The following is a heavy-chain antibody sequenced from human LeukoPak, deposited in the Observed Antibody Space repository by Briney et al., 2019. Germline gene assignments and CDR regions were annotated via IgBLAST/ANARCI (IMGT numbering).Heavy chain of an antibody. CDR1: GFMFNSYV. D-gene: IGHD2-15*01. CDR2: IPYDGSNR. CDR3: ARDAGLVVGHYYHMDI. V-gene: IGHV3-30-3*01. Sequence: QPGGSLRLSCAASGFMFNSYVMHWVRQAPGKGLEWVALIPYDGSNRHYVDSVKGRFTVSRDNSKNTLYLQMNSLRAEDTAVYFCARDAGLVVGHYYHMDIWGKGTTVTVSS. J-gene: IGHJ6*03.